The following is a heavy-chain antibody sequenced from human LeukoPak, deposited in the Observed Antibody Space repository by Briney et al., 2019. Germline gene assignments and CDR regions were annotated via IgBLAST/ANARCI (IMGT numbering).Heavy chain of an antibody. Sequence: ASVKVSCKASGYTFTGYYMHWVRQAPGQGLEWMGWINPNSGGTNYAQKFQGRVTMTRDTSISTAYMELSRLRSDDTAVYYCARAAGGGTGTPYNWFDPWGQGTLVTVSS. D-gene: IGHD1/OR15-1a*01. V-gene: IGHV1-2*02. CDR1: GYTFTGYY. CDR3: ARAAGGGTGTPYNWFDP. CDR2: INPNSGGT. J-gene: IGHJ5*02.